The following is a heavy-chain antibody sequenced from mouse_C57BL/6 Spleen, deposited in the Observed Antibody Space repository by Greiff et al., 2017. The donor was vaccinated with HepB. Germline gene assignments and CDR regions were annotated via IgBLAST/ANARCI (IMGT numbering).Heavy chain of an antibody. CDR2: IRLKSDNYAT. CDR3: TGSLRWDYYAMDY. D-gene: IGHD1-1*01. CDR1: GFTFSNYW. V-gene: IGHV6-3*01. Sequence: EVKLQESGGGLVQPGGSMKLSCVASGFTFSNYWMNWVRQSPEKGLEWVAQIRLKSDNYATHYAESVKGRFTISRDDSKSSVYLQMNNLRAEDTGIYYCTGSLRWDYYAMDYWGQGTSVTVSS. J-gene: IGHJ4*01.